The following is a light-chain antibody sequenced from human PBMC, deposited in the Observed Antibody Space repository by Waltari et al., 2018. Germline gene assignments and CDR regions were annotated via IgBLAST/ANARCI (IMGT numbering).Light chain of an antibody. Sequence: DIQMTQSPSSLSASVGDRVTITCRASQGIRNDLGWYQQKPGKAPKRLIYGAFSLQGGVPSRFSGSGSGTEFTLTISSLQAEDVAVYYCQQYYSSPWTFGQGTKVEIK. CDR1: QGIRND. J-gene: IGKJ1*01. CDR3: QQYYSSPWT. V-gene: IGKV1-17*01. CDR2: GAF.